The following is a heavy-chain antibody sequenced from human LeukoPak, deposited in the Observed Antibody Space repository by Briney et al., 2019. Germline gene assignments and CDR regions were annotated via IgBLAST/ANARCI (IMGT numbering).Heavy chain of an antibody. D-gene: IGHD3-9*01. J-gene: IGHJ3*02. CDR2: ISSSSSYI. Sequence: GGSLRLSCAASGFTFSSYSMNWVRQAPGKGLEWVSSISSSSSYIYYADSVKGRFTISRDNAKNPLYLQMNSLRAEDTAVYYCARDTPYYDILTGYYNRDAFDIWGQGTMVTVSS. V-gene: IGHV3-21*01. CDR3: ARDTPYYDILTGYYNRDAFDI. CDR1: GFTFSSYS.